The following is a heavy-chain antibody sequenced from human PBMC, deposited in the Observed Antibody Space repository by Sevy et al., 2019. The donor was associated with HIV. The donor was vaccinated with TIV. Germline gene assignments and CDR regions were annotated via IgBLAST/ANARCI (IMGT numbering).Heavy chain of an antibody. D-gene: IGHD3-10*01. Sequence: GGSLRLSCAASGFTFNGYGMHWVRQAPGKGLEWVAVILYDGSNEYYADSVKGRFTISRDNSKNTVYLQMNRLRTEDTAVYYCAKGLHYGSGSCYGGTDYWGQGTLVTVSS. J-gene: IGHJ4*02. CDR1: GFTFNGYG. CDR3: AKGLHYGSGSCYGGTDY. CDR2: ILYDGSNE. V-gene: IGHV3-30*18.